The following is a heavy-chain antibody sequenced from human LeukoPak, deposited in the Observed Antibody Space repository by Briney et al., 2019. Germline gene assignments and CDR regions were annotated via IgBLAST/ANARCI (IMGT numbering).Heavy chain of an antibody. CDR3: AREVTYTSGWYDH. V-gene: IGHV3-21*01. J-gene: IGHJ5*02. CDR2: ISSSSSCI. Sequence: GGSLRLSCAASGFTFSSYNMNWVRQAPGKGLEWVSSISSSSSCIYYADSVKGRFTISRDNAKNSLYLQMNSLRAEDTAVYYCAREVTYTSGWYDHWGQGTLVTVSS. D-gene: IGHD6-19*01. CDR1: GFTFSSYN.